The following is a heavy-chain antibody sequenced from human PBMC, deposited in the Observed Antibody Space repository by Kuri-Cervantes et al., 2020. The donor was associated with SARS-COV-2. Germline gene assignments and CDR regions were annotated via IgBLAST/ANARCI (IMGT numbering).Heavy chain of an antibody. D-gene: IGHD3-3*01. Sequence: SGPTLVKPTQTLTLTCTFSGFSLTTYGVGVGWIRQPPGKALEWLALIYWNDDKRYSPSLKSRLTISMDTSKNQVVLTMTGMDPVDTATYYCAWTYDFWSGSYYCDYWGQGTLVTVSS. J-gene: IGHJ4*02. CDR2: IYWNDDK. CDR1: GFSLTTYGVG. V-gene: IGHV2-5*01. CDR3: AWTYDFWSGSYYCDY.